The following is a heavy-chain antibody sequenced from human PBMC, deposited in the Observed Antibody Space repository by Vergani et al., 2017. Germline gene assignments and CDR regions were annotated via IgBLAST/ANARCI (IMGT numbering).Heavy chain of an antibody. CDR2: IIPIFGTA. V-gene: IGHV1-69*01. D-gene: IGHD2-15*01. J-gene: IGHJ6*02. CDR1: GGTFSSYA. Sequence: QVQLVQSGAEVKKPGSSVKVSCKASGGTFSSYAISWVRQAPGQGLEWMGGIIPIFGTANYAQKFQGRVTITADESTSTAYMELSSLRSEDTAVYYCASPSGRGITTYYYYGMDVWGQGTTVTVSS. CDR3: ASPSGRGITTYYYYGMDV.